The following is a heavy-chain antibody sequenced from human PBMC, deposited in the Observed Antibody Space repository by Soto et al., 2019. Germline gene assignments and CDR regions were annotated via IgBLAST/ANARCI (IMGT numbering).Heavy chain of an antibody. CDR2: IIPIFGTA. CDR3: ENATCYDILTGYAYYFVY. V-gene: IGHV1-69*01. D-gene: IGHD3-9*01. CDR1: GGTFSSYA. J-gene: IGHJ4*02. Sequence: QVQLVQSGAEVKKPGASVKVSCKASGGTFSSYAISWVRQAPGQGLEWMGGIIPIFGTANYAQKFQGRVTITADESTSTAYMELSSLRYEDTAVYYCENATCYDILTGYAYYFVYWCQGTLVTVSS.